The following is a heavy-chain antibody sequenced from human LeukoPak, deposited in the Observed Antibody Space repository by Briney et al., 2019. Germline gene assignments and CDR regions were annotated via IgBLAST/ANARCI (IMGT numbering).Heavy chain of an antibody. J-gene: IGHJ3*02. V-gene: IGHV3-15*07. CDR1: GFTFSNAW. CDR3: TTASGWADDAFDI. CDR2: IKSKTDGGTT. D-gene: IGHD6-19*01. Sequence: GGSLRLSCAASGFTFSNAWMNWVRQAPGKGLEWVGRIKSKTDGGTTDYAAPAKGRFTISRDDSKNTLYLQMNSLKTEDTAVYYCTTASGWADDAFDIWGQGTMVTVSS.